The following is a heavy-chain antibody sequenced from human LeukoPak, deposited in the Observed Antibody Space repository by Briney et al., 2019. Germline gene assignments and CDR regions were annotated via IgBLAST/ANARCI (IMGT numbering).Heavy chain of an antibody. CDR3: ARGVEMATISGIDY. D-gene: IGHD5-24*01. CDR1: GFTFSSYA. Sequence: GGSLRLSCAASGFTFSSYAMRWVRQAPGKGLEWVSAISGSGGSTYYADSVKGRFTISRDNSKNTLYLQMNSLRAEDTAVYYCARGVEMATISGIDYWGQGTLVTVSS. V-gene: IGHV3-23*01. J-gene: IGHJ4*02. CDR2: ISGSGGST.